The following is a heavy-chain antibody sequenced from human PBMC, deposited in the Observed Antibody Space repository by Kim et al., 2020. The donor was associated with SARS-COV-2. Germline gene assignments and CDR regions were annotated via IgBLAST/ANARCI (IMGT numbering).Heavy chain of an antibody. Sequence: ASVKVSCKASGYTFTSYGISWVRQAPGQGLEWMGWISAYNGNTNYAQKLQGRVTMTTDTSTSTAYMELRSLRSDDTAVYYCAREAMNMVRGAYPRYSHWFDPWGQGTLVTVSS. CDR2: ISAYNGNT. J-gene: IGHJ5*02. D-gene: IGHD3-10*01. V-gene: IGHV1-18*04. CDR1: GYTFTSYG. CDR3: AREAMNMVRGAYPRYSHWFDP.